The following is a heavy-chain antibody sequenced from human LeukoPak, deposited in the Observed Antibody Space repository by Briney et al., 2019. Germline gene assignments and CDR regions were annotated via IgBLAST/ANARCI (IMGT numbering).Heavy chain of an antibody. D-gene: IGHD1-26*01. CDR3: ARVSRSEWELLRDFRWFDP. CDR2: ISYSGST. V-gene: IGHV4-59*01. J-gene: IGHJ5*02. CDR1: GGSISSYY. Sequence: SETLSLTCTVSGGSISSYYWSWIRQPPGKGLEWIGYISYSGSTSYNPSLKSRVTISVDTSKNQFSLKLSSVTAADTAVYYCARVSRSEWELLRDFRWFDPWGQGTLVTVSS.